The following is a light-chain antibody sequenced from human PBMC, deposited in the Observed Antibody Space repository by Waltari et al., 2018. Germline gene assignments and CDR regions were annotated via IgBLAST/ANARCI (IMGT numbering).Light chain of an antibody. Sequence: EIVLTQSPGTLSLSPGERATLSCRASQRVSSSYLNWYQQKPGQPPRLLIYGASTRATGIPERFSGSGSGTDFTLTISRLKPEDFAVYYCQQFDGSLYTFGQGTKLETK. V-gene: IGKV3-20*01. CDR2: GAS. J-gene: IGKJ2*01. CDR3: QQFDGSLYT. CDR1: QRVSSSY.